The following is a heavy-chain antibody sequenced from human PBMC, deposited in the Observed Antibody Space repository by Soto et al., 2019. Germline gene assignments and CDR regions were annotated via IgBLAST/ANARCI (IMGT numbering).Heavy chain of an antibody. CDR1: GFTFSDYW. CDR2: INRDGDEE. J-gene: IGHJ4*02. Sequence: EVQLVESGGGLVQPGGSLRLSCAASGFTFSDYWMTWVRQAPGQGLEWVANINRDGDEENYVHSVKGRFTISRDNAKNTPCLNLRSPRAEDTAVYYCARDLRGGYTSFDYWGQGALVTESS. V-gene: IGHV3-7*03. CDR3: ARDLRGGYTSFDY. D-gene: IGHD5-12*01.